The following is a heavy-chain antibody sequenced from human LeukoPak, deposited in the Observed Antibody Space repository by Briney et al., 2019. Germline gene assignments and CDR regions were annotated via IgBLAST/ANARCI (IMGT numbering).Heavy chain of an antibody. CDR1: GGSISDYF. V-gene: IGHV4-59*01. D-gene: IGHD3-22*01. Sequence: SETLSLTCTVSGGSISDYFWSWIRQPPGKGLEWIGYIYYSGTTYYNPSLKSRVTISVDTSKNQFSLRLTSVTAADTAVYYCARFPHYYGSSNSYVRFYLDYWGQGSLVTVSS. CDR3: ARFPHYYGSSNSYVRFYLDY. CDR2: IYYSGTT. J-gene: IGHJ4*02.